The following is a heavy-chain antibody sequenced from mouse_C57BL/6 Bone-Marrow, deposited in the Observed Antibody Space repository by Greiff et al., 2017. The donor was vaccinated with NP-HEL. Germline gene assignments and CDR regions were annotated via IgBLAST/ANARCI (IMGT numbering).Heavy chain of an antibody. Sequence: VQRVESGPELVKPGASVKISCKASGYSFTSYYIHWVKQRPGQGLEWIGWIYPGSGNTKYNEKFKGKATLTADTSSSTAYMQLSSLTSEDSAVYYCARGFAYWGQGTLVTVSA. CDR1: GYSFTSYY. V-gene: IGHV1-66*01. J-gene: IGHJ3*01. CDR3: ARGFAY. CDR2: IYPGSGNT.